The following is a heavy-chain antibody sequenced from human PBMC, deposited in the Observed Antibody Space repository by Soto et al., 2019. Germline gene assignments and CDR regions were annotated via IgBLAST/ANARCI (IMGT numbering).Heavy chain of an antibody. CDR3: ARGGPSKYNWFDP. J-gene: IGHJ5*02. D-gene: IGHD3-16*01. V-gene: IGHV1-18*01. CDR2: ISACNGNT. Sequence: ASVKVSCKASGYTFTSYGISWVRQAPGQGLEWMGWISACNGNTKYSQKLQGRVTITRDTSASTAYMELSSLRSEDTAVYYCARGGPSKYNWFDPWGQGTLVTVSS. CDR1: GYTFTSYG.